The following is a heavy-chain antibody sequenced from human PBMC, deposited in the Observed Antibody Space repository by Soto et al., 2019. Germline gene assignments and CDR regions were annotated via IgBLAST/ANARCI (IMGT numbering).Heavy chain of an antibody. CDR1: GFTFSSYG. J-gene: IGHJ3*02. D-gene: IGHD3-22*01. CDR2: ISYDGSNQ. V-gene: IGHV3-30*18. Sequence: GGSLRLSCAASGFTFSSYGMHWVRQAPGKGLEWVAVISYDGSNQYYADSVKGRFTISRDNSKNTLYLQMNSLRAEDTAVFYCAKDQGYYYDSSGYYPESAFEIWGQGTMVTVSS. CDR3: AKDQGYYYDSSGYYPESAFEI.